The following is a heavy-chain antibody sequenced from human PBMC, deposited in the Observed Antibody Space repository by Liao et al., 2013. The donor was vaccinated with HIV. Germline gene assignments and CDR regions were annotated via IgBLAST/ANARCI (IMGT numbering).Heavy chain of an antibody. CDR1: SGSFSDYY. Sequence: QVQLQQWGAGLLKPSETLSLTCAVYSGSFSDYYWTWIRQPPGKGLEWIGEISHSGSTNYNPSLKSRGTISIDTSKKEFSLNLKSVTAADTAVYYCATRGAASNWFDPWGQGTLVTVSS. D-gene: IGHD3-10*01. CDR3: ATRGAASNWFDP. V-gene: IGHV4-34*02. J-gene: IGHJ5*02. CDR2: ISHSGST.